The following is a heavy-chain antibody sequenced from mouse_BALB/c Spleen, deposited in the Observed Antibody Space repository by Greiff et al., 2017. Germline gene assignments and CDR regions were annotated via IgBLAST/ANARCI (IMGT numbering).Heavy chain of an antibody. J-gene: IGHJ4*01. CDR1: GYSITSDYA. CDR2: ISYSGST. D-gene: IGHD2-14*01. CDR3: ARGRYDGYYYAMDY. V-gene: IGHV3-2*02. Sequence: EVKLLESGPGLVKPSQSLSLTCTVTGYSITSDYAWNWIRQFPGNKLEWMGYISYSGSTSYNPSLKSRISITRDTSKNQFFLQLNSVTTEDTATYYCARGRYDGYYYAMDYWGQGTSVTVSS.